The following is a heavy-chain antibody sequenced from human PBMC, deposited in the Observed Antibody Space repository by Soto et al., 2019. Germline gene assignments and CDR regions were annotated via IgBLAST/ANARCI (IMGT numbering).Heavy chain of an antibody. D-gene: IGHD5-18*01. CDR1: GFTFSSYA. Sequence: HPGGSLRLSCAASGFTFSSYAMHWVRQAPGKGLEWVAVISYDGSNKYYADSVKGRFTISRDNSKNTLYLQMNSLRAEDTAVYYCAREYSPHLFDYWGQGTLVTVSS. V-gene: IGHV3-30-3*01. J-gene: IGHJ4*02. CDR2: ISYDGSNK. CDR3: AREYSPHLFDY.